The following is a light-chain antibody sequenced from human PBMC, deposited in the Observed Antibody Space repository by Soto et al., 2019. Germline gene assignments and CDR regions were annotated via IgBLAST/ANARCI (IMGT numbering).Light chain of an antibody. CDR1: SCDVGGFNY. Sequence: QSVLTQPASVSGSPGQSITISCTGTSCDVGGFNYVSRYQQHPGKAPKLMIYDVTNRPSGVSYRFSGSKSGNTASLTISGLQAEDEADYYCNSYTSSSTYVFGTGTKVTVL. CDR3: NSYTSSSTYV. J-gene: IGLJ1*01. CDR2: DVT. V-gene: IGLV2-14*03.